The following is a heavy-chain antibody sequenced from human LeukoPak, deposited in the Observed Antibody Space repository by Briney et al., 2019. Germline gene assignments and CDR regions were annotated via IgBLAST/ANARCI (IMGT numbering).Heavy chain of an antibody. CDR2: IWYDGSNK. CDR1: GFTFRDYA. J-gene: IGHJ4*01. CDR3: ARGVGTMGGRPDY. Sequence: SGGSLRLSCVGSGFTFRDYAMHWVRQAPDRGLEWVASIWYDGSNKYYADSVTGRFTISRDNSKNTVYLQMNSQRVEDTAIYYCARGVGTMGGRPDYWGQGTQVTVSS. V-gene: IGHV3-33*01. D-gene: IGHD1/OR15-1a*01.